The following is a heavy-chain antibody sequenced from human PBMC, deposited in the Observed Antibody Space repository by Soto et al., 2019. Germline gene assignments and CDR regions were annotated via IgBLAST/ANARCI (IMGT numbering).Heavy chain of an antibody. CDR2: ISNDGSNK. D-gene: IGHD3-3*01. CDR3: AIGAPPVLP. Sequence: QVQLVESGGGVVQAGRSLRLSCAASGSTFGSNGMHWVRQAPGKGLEWVAVISNDGSNKIYADSVKGRFIISRDNSNKIFYLQRTSLRTDDPAVYYCAIGAPPVLPWGPGTRVAVSS. V-gene: IGHV3-30*03. J-gene: IGHJ5*02. CDR1: GSTFGSNG.